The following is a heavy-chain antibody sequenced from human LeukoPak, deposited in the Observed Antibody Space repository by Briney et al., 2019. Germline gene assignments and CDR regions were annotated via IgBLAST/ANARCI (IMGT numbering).Heavy chain of an antibody. D-gene: IGHD6-13*01. CDR3: ARRFVAAASRFDY. CDR1: GGSFSGYY. J-gene: IGHJ4*02. CDR2: INHSGST. V-gene: IGHV4-34*01. Sequence: SETLSLTCAVYGGSFSGYYWSWIRQPPGKGQEWIGEINHSGSTNYNPSLKSRVTISVDTSKNQFSLKLSSVTAADTAVYYCARRFVAAASRFDYWGQGTLVTVSS.